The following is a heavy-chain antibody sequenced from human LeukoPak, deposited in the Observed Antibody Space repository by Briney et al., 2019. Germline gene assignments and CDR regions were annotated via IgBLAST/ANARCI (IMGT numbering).Heavy chain of an antibody. Sequence: GSLRLSCAASGFTFSSYEMNWVRQTPGKGLEWIGEINHSGSTNYNPSLKSRVTISVDTSKNQFSLKMSSVTAADTAVYFCARQLYVSGSYYAPMDVWGKGTTVTISS. CDR1: GFTFSSYE. CDR2: INHSGST. CDR3: ARQLYVSGSYYAPMDV. J-gene: IGHJ6*03. V-gene: IGHV4-34*01. D-gene: IGHD3-10*01.